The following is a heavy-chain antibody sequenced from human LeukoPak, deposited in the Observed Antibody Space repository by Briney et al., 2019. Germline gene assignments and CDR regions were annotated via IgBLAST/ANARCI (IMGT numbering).Heavy chain of an antibody. Sequence: GRSLRLSCAASGFTFSSYGMHWVRQAPGKGLEWVAVISYDGSNKYYADSARGRFTISRDNSKNTLYLQMNSLRAEDTAVYYCAKDRGYYDSSGYYSYYFDYWGQGTLVTVSS. D-gene: IGHD3-22*01. V-gene: IGHV3-30*18. CDR2: ISYDGSNK. CDR3: AKDRGYYDSSGYYSYYFDY. CDR1: GFTFSSYG. J-gene: IGHJ4*02.